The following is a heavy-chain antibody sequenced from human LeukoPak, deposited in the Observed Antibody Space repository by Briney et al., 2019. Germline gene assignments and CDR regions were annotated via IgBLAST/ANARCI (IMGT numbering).Heavy chain of an antibody. Sequence: GGSLRLSCAASGFTFSSYAMSWVRQAPGKGLEWVSAISGSGGSTYYADSVKGRFTISRDNSKNTLYLQMNSLRAEDTAVYYCARVRGGTSYYDFWSGYYLSWFDPWGQGTLVTVSS. V-gene: IGHV3-23*01. CDR1: GFTFSSYA. CDR2: ISGSGGST. CDR3: ARVRGGTSYYDFWSGYYLSWFDP. D-gene: IGHD3-3*01. J-gene: IGHJ5*02.